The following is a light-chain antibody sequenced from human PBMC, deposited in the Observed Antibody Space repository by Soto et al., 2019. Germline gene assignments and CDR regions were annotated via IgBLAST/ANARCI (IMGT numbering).Light chain of an antibody. J-gene: IGKJ1*01. CDR3: QQTFSTPWT. CDR1: QTIHSY. Sequence: DVQMTQSPSSLSASVGDRITLTCRASQTIHSYLHWYQFKPGKAPQLLIQSASSLHSGVPSRFSGSGSGTHFTLIISSLQPEDSATYYCQQTFSTPWTFGHGTKVDIK. CDR2: SAS. V-gene: IGKV1-39*01.